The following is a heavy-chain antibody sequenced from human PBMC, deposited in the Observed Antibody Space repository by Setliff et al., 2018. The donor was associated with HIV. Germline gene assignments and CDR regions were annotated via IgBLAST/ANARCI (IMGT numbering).Heavy chain of an antibody. CDR1: GGSISGHY. CDR2: IYTTERI. J-gene: IGHJ6*02. CDR3: ARPGSSSHYYAMDV. V-gene: IGHV4-59*11. Sequence: PSETLSLTCSFSGGSISGHYWSWIRQTPGKGLEWIATIYTTERISYNPSLRSRVTISVETSQNLFSLRLRSVTAADTGVYYCARPGSSSHYYAMDVWGLGTTVTVSS. D-gene: IGHD3-10*01.